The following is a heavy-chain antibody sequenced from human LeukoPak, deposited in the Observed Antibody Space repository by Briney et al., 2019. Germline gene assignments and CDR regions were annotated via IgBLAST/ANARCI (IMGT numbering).Heavy chain of an antibody. CDR2: INPSGGST. J-gene: IGHJ4*02. V-gene: IGHV1-46*01. Sequence: ASVKVSCKASGYTFTSYYMHWVRQAPGQGLEWMGIINPSGGSTSYAQKFQGRVTMTRDTSTSTVYMELSSLRSEDTAVYYCARSYDSSGYYTLVPDYWGQGTLVTVSS. CDR3: ARSYDSSGYYTLVPDY. D-gene: IGHD3-22*01. CDR1: GYTFTSYY.